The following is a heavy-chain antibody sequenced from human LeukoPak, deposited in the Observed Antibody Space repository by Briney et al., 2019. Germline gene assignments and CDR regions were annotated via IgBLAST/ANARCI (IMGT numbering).Heavy chain of an antibody. CDR2: INHSGRT. Sequence: PSETLSLTCAVYGGSFSGYYWSWTRQPPGKGLEWIGEINHSGRTNYNPPLKSRVTISVDTSKNQFSLKLSSVTAADTAVYYCARVTRGWYGLFDYWGQGTLVTVSS. D-gene: IGHD6-19*01. V-gene: IGHV4-34*01. CDR3: ARVTRGWYGLFDY. CDR1: GGSFSGYY. J-gene: IGHJ4*02.